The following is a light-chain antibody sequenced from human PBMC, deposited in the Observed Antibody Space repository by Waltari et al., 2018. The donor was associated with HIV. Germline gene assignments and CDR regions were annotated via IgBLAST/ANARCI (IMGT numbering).Light chain of an antibody. Sequence: DIQMTQSPSSLSASVGDRVTITCRASENLKGALVWFQHAPGRAPKRLMFGASNLPRGAPSRFSGSGFATEFTLTISSLQPEDFATYYCLQHHNFPLTFGGGTRVE. CDR2: GAS. V-gene: IGKV1-17*01. CDR3: LQHHNFPLT. J-gene: IGKJ4*01. CDR1: ENLKGA.